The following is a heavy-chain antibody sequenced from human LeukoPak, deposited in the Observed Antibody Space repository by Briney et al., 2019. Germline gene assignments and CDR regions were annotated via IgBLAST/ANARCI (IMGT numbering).Heavy chain of an antibody. V-gene: IGHV3-23*01. CDR2: ISGSGGST. CDR1: GFTFSSYA. CDR3: AKDYGFGMMNPFDC. J-gene: IGHJ4*02. Sequence: GGSLRLSCAASGFTFSSYAMSWVRQAPGKGLEWVSAISGSGGSTYYADSVKGRFTISRDNSKNTVYLQMNSLRAEDTAVYYCAKDYGFGMMNPFDCWGQGTLVTVSS. D-gene: IGHD3-10*01.